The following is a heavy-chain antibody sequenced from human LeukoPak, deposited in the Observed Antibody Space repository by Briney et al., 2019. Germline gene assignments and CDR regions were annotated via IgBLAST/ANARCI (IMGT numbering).Heavy chain of an antibody. CDR3: ARVFPGGDAFDI. V-gene: IGHV4-59*01. J-gene: IGHJ3*02. CDR2: IYYSGST. D-gene: IGHD3-10*01. Sequence: PSETLSLTCTVSGGSISSYYWSWIRQPPGKGLEWIGYIYYSGSTNYNPSLKSRVTISVDTSKNQFSLKLSSVTAADTAVYYCARVFPGGDAFDIWGQGTMVTVSS. CDR1: GGSISSYY.